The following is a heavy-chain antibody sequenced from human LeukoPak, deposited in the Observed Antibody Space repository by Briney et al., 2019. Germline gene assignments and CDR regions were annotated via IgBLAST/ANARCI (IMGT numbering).Heavy chain of an antibody. CDR2: IFYNGTT. CDR1: GGSIISYGYY. J-gene: IGHJ4*02. D-gene: IGHD5-18*01. V-gene: IGHV4-31*03. CDR3: ARDRMDTALAFFFDY. Sequence: SETLSLTCSVSGGSIISYGYYWTWIRQYPGKGLEWIGNIFYNGTTYYNPTFKGRVTVSGDTSKNQFSLNLNSLTAADTAVYYCARDRMDTALAFFFDYWGQGTLVTVSS.